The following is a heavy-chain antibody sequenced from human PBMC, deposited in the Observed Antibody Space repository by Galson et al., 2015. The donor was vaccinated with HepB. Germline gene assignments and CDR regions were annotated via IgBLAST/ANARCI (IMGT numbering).Heavy chain of an antibody. CDR2: ISYDGSNK. V-gene: IGHV3-30*04. D-gene: IGHD6-6*01. J-gene: IGHJ4*02. CDR1: GFTFSSYA. Sequence: SLRLSCAASGFTFSSYAMHWVRQAPGKGLEWVAVISYDGSNKYYADSVKGRFTISRDNSKNTLYLQMNSLRAEDTAVYYCARDLGLLQLGFAFDYWGQGTLVTVSS. CDR3: ARDLGLLQLGFAFDY.